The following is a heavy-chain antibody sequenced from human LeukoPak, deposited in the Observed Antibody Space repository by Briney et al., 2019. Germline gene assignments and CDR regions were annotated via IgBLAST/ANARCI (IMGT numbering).Heavy chain of an antibody. Sequence: GSLRLSCVASGFDLRHFYMSWVRQAPGKGLEWVADIRPDGSDIYKVDSVRGRFTISRDNTKNSLFLQMNSLKDEDTAVYYCARDGSGSDFSLDYWGPGTPVTVSS. D-gene: IGHD3-10*01. CDR3: ARDGSGSDFSLDY. J-gene: IGHJ4*02. CDR2: IRPDGSDI. CDR1: GFDLRHFY. V-gene: IGHV3-7*04.